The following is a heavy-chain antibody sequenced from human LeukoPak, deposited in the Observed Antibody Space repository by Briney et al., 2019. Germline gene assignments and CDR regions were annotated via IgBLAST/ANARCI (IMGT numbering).Heavy chain of an antibody. CDR3: AGRYSSSSALAWFDY. CDR1: GGSISSYY. J-gene: IGHJ4*02. D-gene: IGHD6-6*01. V-gene: IGHV4-4*09. CDR2: IYTSGST. Sequence: PSETLSLTCTVSGGSISSYYWSWIRQPPGKGLEWIGYIYTSGSTSYNPSLKSRVTISVDTSKNQFSLKLSSVTAADTAVYYCAGRYSSSSALAWFDYWGQGTLVTVSS.